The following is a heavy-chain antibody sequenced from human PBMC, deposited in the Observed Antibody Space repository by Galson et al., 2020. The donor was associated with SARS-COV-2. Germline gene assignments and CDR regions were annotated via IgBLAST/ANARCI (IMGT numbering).Heavy chain of an antibody. CDR3: MTPSGGGPATTNEGLHI. V-gene: IGHV5-51*01. J-gene: IGHJ3*02. CDR2: IYLGDSDA. CDR1: GYRISMFW. Sequence: KIGESLKISCQGSGYRISMFWIAWARQRPGKGLEWMGTIYLGDSDATYSPSFEGQVVMSADESTTTAYLQWNNLKASDAGIYYCMTPSGGGPATTNEGLHIWGQGTKVIFSS. D-gene: IGHD3-10*01.